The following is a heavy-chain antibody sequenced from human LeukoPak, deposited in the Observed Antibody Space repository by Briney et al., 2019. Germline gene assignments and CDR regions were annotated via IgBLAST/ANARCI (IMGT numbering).Heavy chain of an antibody. J-gene: IGHJ4*02. V-gene: IGHV3-72*01. CDR3: ARVGIVGATGYFDN. D-gene: IGHD1-26*01. Sequence: GGSLRLSCAASGFTFSDHYMDWVRQAPGKGLEWVGRLRNKANSYTTEYAASVKGRFIISRDDSKNSLYLRMNSLKTEDTAVYYCARVGIVGATGYFDNWGQGTLVTVSS. CDR1: GFTFSDHY. CDR2: LRNKANSYTT.